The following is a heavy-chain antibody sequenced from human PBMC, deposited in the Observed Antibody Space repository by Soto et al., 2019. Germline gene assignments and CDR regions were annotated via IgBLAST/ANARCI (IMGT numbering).Heavy chain of an antibody. CDR2: INPNGGST. CDR1: GYIFTNFY. V-gene: IGHV1-46*03. J-gene: IGHJ4*02. Sequence: QVQLVQPGAEVKKPGASVKFSCKASGYIFTNFYIHWVRQAPGQGLEWIGIINPNGGSTNYAQNFQGRVTMTRDTSTSTVYMDLSSLRSEETDVYYCTRGLASGDYWGQGTLITVSS. D-gene: IGHD6-6*01. CDR3: TRGLASGDY.